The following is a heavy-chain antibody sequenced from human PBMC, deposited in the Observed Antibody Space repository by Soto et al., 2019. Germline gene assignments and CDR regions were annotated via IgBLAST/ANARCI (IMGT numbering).Heavy chain of an antibody. CDR3: AKQSSGPGAFDI. CDR1: GFTFSSYA. V-gene: IGHV3-23*01. Sequence: EVQLLESGGGLVQPGGSLRLSCAASGFTFSSYAMSWVRQAPGKGLEWVSAISGSGRSTYYADSVKGRFTISRDNSKNTLYLQMNSLRAEDTAVYYCAKQSSGPGAFDIWGQGTMVTVSS. CDR2: ISGSGRST. J-gene: IGHJ3*02.